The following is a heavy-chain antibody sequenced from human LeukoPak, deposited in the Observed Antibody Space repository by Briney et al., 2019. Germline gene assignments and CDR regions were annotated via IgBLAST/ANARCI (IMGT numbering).Heavy chain of an antibody. V-gene: IGHV4-59*08. J-gene: IGHJ4*01. Sequence: SETLPLTCTVSDGSITSYYWSWIRQPPGKGLEWIGYMHYSGSPYYNPSLKSRVTISVDTSKNQFSLKLTSVTATDTAVYYCASRIAVAGGHIDYWGHGTLVTVSS. CDR3: ASRIAVAGGHIDY. D-gene: IGHD6-19*01. CDR1: DGSITSYY. CDR2: MHYSGSP.